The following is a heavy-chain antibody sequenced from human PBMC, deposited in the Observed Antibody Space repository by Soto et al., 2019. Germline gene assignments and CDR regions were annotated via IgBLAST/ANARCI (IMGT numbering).Heavy chain of an antibody. V-gene: IGHV4-30-4*01. CDR3: ARATIVLVPAAMVSHWFDP. J-gene: IGHJ5*02. CDR1: GGSISSGDYY. Sequence: QVQLQESGPGLVKPSQTLSLTCTVSGGSISSGDYYWSWIRQPPGKGLEWIGYIYYSGSTYYNPSLKSRVTISVDSSKNQFSLKLSSVTAADTAVYYCARATIVLVPAAMVSHWFDPWGQGTLVTVSS. CDR2: IYYSGST. D-gene: IGHD2-2*01.